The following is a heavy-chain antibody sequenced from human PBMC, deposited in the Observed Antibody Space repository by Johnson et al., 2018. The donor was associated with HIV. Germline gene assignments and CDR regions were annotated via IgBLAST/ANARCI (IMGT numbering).Heavy chain of an antibody. CDR2: IYSGGST. Sequence: VQLVESGGGLIQHGGSLRLSCAASGFTVSSNYMSWVRQAPGKGLEWVSVIYSGGSTYYADPVKGRFTLSRDNSKNTLYLQLSSLRTEDTAVFYCARGGVVHDAFDMWGQGTMVTVSS. D-gene: IGHD2-2*01. V-gene: IGHV3-66*03. CDR1: GFTVSSNY. J-gene: IGHJ3*02. CDR3: ARGGVVHDAFDM.